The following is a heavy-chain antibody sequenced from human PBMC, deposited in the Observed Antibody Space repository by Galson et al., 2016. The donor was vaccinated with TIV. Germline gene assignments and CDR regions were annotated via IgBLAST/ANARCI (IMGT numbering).Heavy chain of an antibody. Sequence: SETLSLTCTVSGASISSYYWTWIRQPPGKGLEWMGYIYYSGYTNYNPSLKSRLTISIDTSKNQGSLRLTSVTAADTAVDYGSRLSTDGRAYSNSPFYSWGQGILVSVSS. V-gene: IGHV4-59*01. CDR1: GASISSYY. D-gene: IGHD2/OR15-2a*01. J-gene: IGHJ4*02. CDR3: SRLSTDGRAYSNSPFYS. CDR2: IYYSGYT.